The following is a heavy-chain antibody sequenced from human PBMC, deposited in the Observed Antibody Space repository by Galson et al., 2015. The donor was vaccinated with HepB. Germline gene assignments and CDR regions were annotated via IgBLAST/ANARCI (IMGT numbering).Heavy chain of an antibody. CDR3: ARGGITTVTYAY. V-gene: IGHV3-21*01. J-gene: IGHJ4*02. CDR1: GFTFSHCG. CDR2: INSGSSFK. D-gene: IGHD4-17*01. Sequence: SLRLSCAASGFTFSHCGLNWVRQAPGKGLEWVSSINSGSSFKYYTDSVKGRFTISRDNAKNSLYLQMNSLRTEDTAVYYCARGGITTVTYAYWGQGTLVTVSS.